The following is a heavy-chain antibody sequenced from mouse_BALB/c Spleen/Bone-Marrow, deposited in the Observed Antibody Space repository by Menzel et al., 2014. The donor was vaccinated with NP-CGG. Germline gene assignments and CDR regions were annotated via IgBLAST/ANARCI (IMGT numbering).Heavy chain of an antibody. J-gene: IGHJ2*01. CDR3: ARYGNYFDY. Sequence: EVKLMESGPGLVKPSQPVSLTCTVTGISITTGNYRWSWIRQFPGNKLEWIGYIYYSGTITYNPSLTSRTTITRDTSKNQFFLEMNSLTAEDTATYYCARYGNYFDYWGQGTTLTVSS. V-gene: IGHV3-5*02. D-gene: IGHD2-1*01. CDR1: GISITTGNYR. CDR2: IYYSGTI.